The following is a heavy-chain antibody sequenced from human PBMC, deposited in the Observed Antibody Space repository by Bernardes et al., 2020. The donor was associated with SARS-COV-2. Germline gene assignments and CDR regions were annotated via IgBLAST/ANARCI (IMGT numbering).Heavy chain of an antibody. Sequence: GGSLRLSCAASGFSFSNAWMSWVRQAPGKGLEWVCRIKSKTDGGTSDYSVPVKGRFTIPSDDSKTTLYLQMNSLKTEDTSVYYCVGDMFGHFDRWAQVTLVSISS. CDR1: GFSFSNAW. CDR2: IKSKTDGGTS. D-gene: IGHD3-10*02. V-gene: IGHV3-15*01. CDR3: VGDMFGHFDR. J-gene: IGHJ4*02.